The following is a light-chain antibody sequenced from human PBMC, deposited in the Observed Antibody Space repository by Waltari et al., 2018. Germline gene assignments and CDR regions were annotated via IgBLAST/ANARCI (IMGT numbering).Light chain of an antibody. CDR2: DDS. J-gene: IGLJ1*01. CDR1: QHCIKY. Sequence: SYVLTQPPSVSVAPGQTPRITCCGNQHCIKYVHWYQQKAGQAPVVVVYDDSDRPSGIPERFSGSNSGNTATLTISRVEAGDEATYYCQVWDSSSDCYVFGTGTEVTVL. V-gene: IGLV3-21*02. CDR3: QVWDSSSDCYV.